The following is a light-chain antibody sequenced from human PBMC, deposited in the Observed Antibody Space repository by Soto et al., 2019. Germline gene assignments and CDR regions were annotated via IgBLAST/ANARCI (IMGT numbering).Light chain of an antibody. Sequence: EIVLTQSPVTLSLSPGERATLSCRASQSVSSYLAWYQQKPGQAPRLLIYDASNRATGITARFSGGGSGTDFPLTIDNLEAEDFAVYYCQQRSNWPPITFGQGTRLEIK. CDR2: DAS. CDR3: QQRSNWPPIT. J-gene: IGKJ5*01. CDR1: QSVSSY. V-gene: IGKV3-11*01.